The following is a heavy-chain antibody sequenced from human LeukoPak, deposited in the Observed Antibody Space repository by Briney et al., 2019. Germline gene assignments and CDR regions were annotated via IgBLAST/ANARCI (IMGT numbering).Heavy chain of an antibody. CDR2: IHSTGTA. CDR1: SFTVSANY. Sequence: GGSLRLSCAATSFTVSANYMNWVRQAPGEGLEWVAVIHSTGTAYYADSVRGRFTISRDNSKNSLYFQMNGLRAEDTAVYYCVRGRRWFDPWGQGTLVIVSS. J-gene: IGHJ5*02. CDR3: VRGRRWFDP. V-gene: IGHV3-53*01.